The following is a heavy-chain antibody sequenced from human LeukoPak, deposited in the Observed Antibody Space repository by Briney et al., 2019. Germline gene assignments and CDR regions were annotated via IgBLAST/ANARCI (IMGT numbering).Heavy chain of an antibody. D-gene: IGHD3-22*01. J-gene: IGHJ3*02. CDR2: ISAYNGNT. Sequence: ASVKVSCKASGYTFTSYGISWVRQAPGQGLEWMGWISAYNGNTNYAQKLQGRVTMTTDTSTSTAYMELRSLRSDDTAVYYCARGPNTMISPWGAFDIWGQGTMVTVSS. CDR1: GYTFTSYG. V-gene: IGHV1-18*01. CDR3: ARGPNTMISPWGAFDI.